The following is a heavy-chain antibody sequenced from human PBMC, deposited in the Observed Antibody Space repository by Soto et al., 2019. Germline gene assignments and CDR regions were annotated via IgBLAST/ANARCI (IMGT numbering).Heavy chain of an antibody. Sequence: QVQLVESGGGVVQPGRSLRLSCAASGFTFSSYGMHWVRQAPGKGLEWVAVVSYDGSNKNYADSVKGRFTISRDNSKSTLYLQMNSLRAEDTAVYYCAKDIGSSSSYWSATLDYWGQGTLVNVSS. CDR2: VSYDGSNK. CDR3: AKDIGSSSSYWSATLDY. J-gene: IGHJ4*02. D-gene: IGHD6-13*01. V-gene: IGHV3-30*18. CDR1: GFTFSSYG.